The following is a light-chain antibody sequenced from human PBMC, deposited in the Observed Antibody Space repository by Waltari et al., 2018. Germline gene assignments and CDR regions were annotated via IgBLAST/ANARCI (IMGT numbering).Light chain of an antibody. CDR2: LGS. CDR1: QTLLHNNGNKY. V-gene: IGKV2-28*01. J-gene: IGKJ4*01. CDR3: MQALESPLT. Sequence: DIVMTQSPLSLPVTPGEPASISCRSSQTLLHNNGNKYVDWYVQKPGQSPQLLIYLGSNRASGVPDRCSGSGSGTDFTLEISSVEADDVGIYYCMQALESPLTFGGGTQLEIK.